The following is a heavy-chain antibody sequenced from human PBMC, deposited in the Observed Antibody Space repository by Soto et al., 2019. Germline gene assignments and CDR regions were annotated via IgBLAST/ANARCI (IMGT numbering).Heavy chain of an antibody. Sequence: QITLNESGPTVVRPTETLTLTCRFSGFSLTPSGVGVGWIRQSPGKAPEWLALIYWDDDKRYSAFLKRRLTITKDISKNQVGLTVSDLDPTDTATYYCAHRVLRTVFGLVTPTAIYFDFWGQGTPVAVSS. J-gene: IGHJ4*02. CDR3: AHRVLRTVFGLVTPTAIYFDF. D-gene: IGHD3-3*01. CDR2: IYWDDDK. V-gene: IGHV2-5*02. CDR1: GFSLTPSGVG.